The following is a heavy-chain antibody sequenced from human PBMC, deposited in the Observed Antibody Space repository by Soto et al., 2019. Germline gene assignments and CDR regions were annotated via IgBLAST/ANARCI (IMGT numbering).Heavy chain of an antibody. D-gene: IGHD2-15*01. CDR1: GYTLTELS. CDR2: IDPEDGET. V-gene: IGHV1-24*01. CDR3: ATDPVGYCSGGSCSFDY. Sequence: QVQLVQSGAEVKKPGASVKVSCKVSGYTLTELSMHWVRQAPGKGLAWMGGIDPEDGETIYAQKFQGRVTMTEDTSKETAYMELSSLRSEDTAVYYCATDPVGYCSGGSCSFDYWGQGTLVTVSS. J-gene: IGHJ4*02.